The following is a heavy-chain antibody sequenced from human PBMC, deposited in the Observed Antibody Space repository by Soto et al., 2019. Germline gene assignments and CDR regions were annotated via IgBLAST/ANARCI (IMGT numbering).Heavy chain of an antibody. D-gene: IGHD6-13*01. CDR3: ARDLAAGPRAYDY. V-gene: IGHV4-59*01. Sequence: KTSETLSLTCTVSGGSISSYFYIWVRQPPGKGLEWIGSVYYTGTTDYNPSLKSRVTISVDTSKTQFSLNLMYVTAADTAVYYCARDLAAGPRAYDYWGRGTLVTVSS. CDR2: VYYTGTT. CDR1: GGSISSYF. J-gene: IGHJ4*02.